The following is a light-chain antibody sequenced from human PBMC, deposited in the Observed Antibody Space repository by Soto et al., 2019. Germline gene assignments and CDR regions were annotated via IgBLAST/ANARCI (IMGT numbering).Light chain of an antibody. CDR1: QTINSY. Sequence: DVQMTQSPSSLSASVGDMVTITCRASQTINSYLNWYQQKPGKAPKLLIYAASSLKSGVPSRFSGSGSGTDFTLTISNLQPEDFATYYCQQSYSTFKTFGQGTKVESK. CDR2: AAS. CDR3: QQSYSTFKT. J-gene: IGKJ1*01. V-gene: IGKV1-39*01.